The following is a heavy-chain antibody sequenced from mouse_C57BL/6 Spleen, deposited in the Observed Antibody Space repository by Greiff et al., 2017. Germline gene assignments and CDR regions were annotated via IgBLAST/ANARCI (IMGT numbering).Heavy chain of an antibody. CDR2: IDPEAGDT. Sequence: EVQLQQSGAELVRPGASVKLSCTASGFNIKDYYMHWVKQRPEQGLEWIGRIDPEAGDTEYAPKFQGKATMTADTSSNTAYLQLSSLTSEDTAVYYCTPYDYDEGYAMDYWGQGTSVTVSS. V-gene: IGHV14-1*01. CDR3: TPYDYDEGYAMDY. CDR1: GFNIKDYY. J-gene: IGHJ4*01. D-gene: IGHD2-4*01.